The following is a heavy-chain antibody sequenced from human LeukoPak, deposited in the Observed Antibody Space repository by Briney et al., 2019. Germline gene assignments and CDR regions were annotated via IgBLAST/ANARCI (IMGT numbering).Heavy chain of an antibody. V-gene: IGHV1-2*02. CDR3: ARRVGLSTTATY. Sequence: ASVKVSCKASGYTFIGYYLHWVRQAPGQGLEWMGWINPTSGGTNYAQKFQDRVTMTRDTSINTAYMELSRLTSDDTAVYYCARRVGLSTTATYLGQGTLVIDSS. CDR2: INPTSGGT. J-gene: IGHJ4*02. D-gene: IGHD5/OR15-5a*01. CDR1: GYTFIGYY.